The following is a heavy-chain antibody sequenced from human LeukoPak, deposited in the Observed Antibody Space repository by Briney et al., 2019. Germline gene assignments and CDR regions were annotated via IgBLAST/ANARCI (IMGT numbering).Heavy chain of an antibody. CDR2: IWYDGSNK. D-gene: IGHD3-16*02. Sequence: GGSLRLSCAASGFTFSSYGMHWVRQAPGKGLEWVAVIWYDGSNKYYADSVKGRFTISRDNSKNTLYLQMNSLRAEDTAVYYCASTRVGLSYYFDYWGQGTLVTVSS. CDR3: ASTRVGLSYYFDY. J-gene: IGHJ4*02. CDR1: GFTFSSYG. V-gene: IGHV3-33*01.